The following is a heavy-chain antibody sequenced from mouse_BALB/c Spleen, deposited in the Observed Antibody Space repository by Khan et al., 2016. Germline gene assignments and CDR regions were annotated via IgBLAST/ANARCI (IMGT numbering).Heavy chain of an antibody. CDR1: GVSITSGY. J-gene: IGHJ2*01. D-gene: IGHD1-1*01. CDR3: ARDYGSSPFHY. Sequence: EVQLQVSGPSLVKPSQTLSLTCSVTGVSITSGYWNWIRKFPGKRLDYMGYITYSGNTYYNPSLKSRISITRETSKNHYYLQLKSGTTEDTATYCCARDYGSSPFHYWGQGTTLTVSS. V-gene: IGHV3-8*02. CDR2: ITYSGNT.